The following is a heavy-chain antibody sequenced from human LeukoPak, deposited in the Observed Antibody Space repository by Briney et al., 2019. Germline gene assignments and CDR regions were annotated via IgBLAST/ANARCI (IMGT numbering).Heavy chain of an antibody. J-gene: IGHJ4*02. Sequence: GGSLRLSCAASGFTFSSHAIHWVRQAPGKGLGWVAFISYDGSNEDYADSVKGRFTIPRDYSKNTLYLQMNSLRAEDTAVYYCAKYGSKVFTPNFDYWGQGTLVTVSS. CDR1: GFTFSSHA. V-gene: IGHV3-30*04. CDR3: AKYGSKVFTPNFDY. D-gene: IGHD4-23*01. CDR2: ISYDGSNE.